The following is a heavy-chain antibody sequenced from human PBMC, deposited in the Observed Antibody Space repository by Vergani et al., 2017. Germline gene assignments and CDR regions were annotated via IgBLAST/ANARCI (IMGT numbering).Heavy chain of an antibody. CDR2: IYPGYSDT. CDR1: GYSFTSYW. CDR3: ARNRGWGLVVVAATPWYYYYGMDV. V-gene: IGHV5-51*01. J-gene: IGHJ6*02. D-gene: IGHD2-15*01. Sequence: EVQLVQSGAEVKKPGESLKLSCKGSGYSFTSYWIGWVRQIPGKALEWMGIIYPGYSDTRYSPSFQGQVTISADKSLSTAYLEWSSLKASDTAMYYCARNRGWGLVVVAATPWYYYYGMDVWGQGTTVTVSS.